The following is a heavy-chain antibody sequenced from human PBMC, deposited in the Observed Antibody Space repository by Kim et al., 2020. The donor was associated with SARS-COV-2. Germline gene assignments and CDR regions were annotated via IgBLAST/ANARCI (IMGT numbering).Heavy chain of an antibody. V-gene: IGHV4-31*03. CDR2: IHYSGST. J-gene: IGHJ4*02. D-gene: IGHD3-22*01. Sequence: SETLSLTCTVSGGSISSGGYYWSWIRQHPGKGLEWIGYIHYSGSTYYNPSLKSRVTISVDTSKNQFSLKLSSVTAADTAVYYCARTRITMIVVVTHFDYWGQGTLVTVSS. CDR3: ARTRITMIVVVTHFDY. CDR1: GGSISSGGYY.